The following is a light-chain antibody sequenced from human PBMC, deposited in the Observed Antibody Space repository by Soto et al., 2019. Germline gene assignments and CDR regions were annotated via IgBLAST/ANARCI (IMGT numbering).Light chain of an antibody. J-gene: IGLJ3*02. CDR1: SSNIGNNY. CDR2: DSG. Sequence: QSVLTQPPSVSAAPGQKVTISCSGSSSNIGNNYVSWYQQLPGTAPKLLIFDSGQRPSGIPDRFSGSKSRTSATLDITGLQTGDEADYYRGTWDNSLSAVVFGGGTKLTVL. V-gene: IGLV1-51*01. CDR3: GTWDNSLSAVV.